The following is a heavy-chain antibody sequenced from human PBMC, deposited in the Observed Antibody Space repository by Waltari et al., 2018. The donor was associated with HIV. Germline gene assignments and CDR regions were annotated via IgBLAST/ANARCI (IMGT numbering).Heavy chain of an antibody. CDR2: IYYSGNT. CDR1: GGPISTSSYS. Sequence: QLQLQESGPGLVKPSETLYLTRTAPGGPISTSSYSWGWIRHPPGKGLEWIGSIYYSGNTYFNPSLKSRVTISVDTSKNQFSLKLSSVTAADTAVYYCALIVVVPAAKLNWFDPWGQGTLVTVSS. J-gene: IGHJ5*02. V-gene: IGHV4-39*01. D-gene: IGHD2-2*01. CDR3: ALIVVVPAAKLNWFDP.